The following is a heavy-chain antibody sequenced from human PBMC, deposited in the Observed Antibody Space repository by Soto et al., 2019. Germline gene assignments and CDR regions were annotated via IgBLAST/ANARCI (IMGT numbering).Heavy chain of an antibody. J-gene: IGHJ4*02. D-gene: IGHD2-21*02. CDR1: GFTFSSYA. V-gene: IGHV3-23*01. CDR2: ISGSGGST. CDR3: AKEWYCGGDCYWPLGF. Sequence: EVQLLESGGGLVQPGGSLRLSCAASGFTFSSYAMSWVRQAPGKGLEWVSAISGSGGSTYYADSVKGRFTISRDNSKNTLYLQMNSLRAEDTAVYYCAKEWYCGGDCYWPLGFWGQGTLVTVSS.